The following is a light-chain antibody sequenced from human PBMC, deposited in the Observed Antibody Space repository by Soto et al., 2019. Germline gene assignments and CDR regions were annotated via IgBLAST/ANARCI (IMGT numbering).Light chain of an antibody. V-gene: IGKV1-39*01. CDR2: ATS. CDR1: QGVSRY. CDR3: QQSYSSTWT. Sequence: DIQITQSPPSRSALVGDIVTITCRPGQGVSRYLNWYQQTPGKAPKLLIYATSNLQSGVPSRFSGSGYGTNFTLTINTLKPEDFGSYYCQQSYSSTWTFGHGTKVDIK. J-gene: IGKJ1*01.